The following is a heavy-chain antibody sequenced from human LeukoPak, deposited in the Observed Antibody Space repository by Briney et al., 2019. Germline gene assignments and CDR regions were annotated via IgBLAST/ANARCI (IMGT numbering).Heavy chain of an antibody. V-gene: IGHV4-39*01. CDR3: ARSGSVRGVMYY. CDR1: GGSISSSYYY. J-gene: IGHJ4*02. Sequence: PSETLSLTCTVSGGSISSSYYYWGWIRQPPGKGLEWIGSIYYSGSTYYNPSLKSRVTISVDTSKNQFSLKLRSVTAADTAVYYCARSGSVRGVMYYWGQGTLVTVSS. D-gene: IGHD3-10*01. CDR2: IYYSGST.